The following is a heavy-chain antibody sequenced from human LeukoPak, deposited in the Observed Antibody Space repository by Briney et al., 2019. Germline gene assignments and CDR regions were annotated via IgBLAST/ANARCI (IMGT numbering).Heavy chain of an antibody. Sequence: SQPLSLTCGLSGESVSSYDATWNWVRQSPSRGLEWLGRTYYRSKWGNDYAVSVKSRITINPDTSKNQFSLHLNSVTPEDTAVYYCARVSSRAFDVWGQGTMVTVSP. CDR1: GESVSSYDAT. CDR2: TYYRSKWGN. CDR3: ARVSSRAFDV. J-gene: IGHJ3*01. V-gene: IGHV6-1*01. D-gene: IGHD6-6*01.